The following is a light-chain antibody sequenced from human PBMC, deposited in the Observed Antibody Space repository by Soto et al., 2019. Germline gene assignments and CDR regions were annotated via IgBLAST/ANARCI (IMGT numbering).Light chain of an antibody. CDR3: QQRSSWPPMYA. CDR1: QSVSNN. V-gene: IGKV3D-15*01. CDR2: DAS. Sequence: EIVMSQSPATLSVSPGESATLSCRASQSVSNNLTWYQQKPGQPPRLLIYDASNRATGIPARFSGSGFGTEFTLTISSLQSEDFAVYYCQQRSSWPPMYAFGQGTKVDIK. J-gene: IGKJ2*01.